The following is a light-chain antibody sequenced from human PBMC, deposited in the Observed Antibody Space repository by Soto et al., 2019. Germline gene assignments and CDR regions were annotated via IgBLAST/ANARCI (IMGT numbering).Light chain of an antibody. CDR3: QQYGSSPRT. J-gene: IGKJ1*01. Sequence: EIVLTQSPGTLSLSAGERATLSCRASQSVGSNFLAWYQQKPGQAPRLLIYNASNRATGIPDRFSGSGSGTDFTLTISRLEPEDFAVYYCQQYGSSPRTFGQGTKVDI. V-gene: IGKV3-20*01. CDR1: QSVGSNF. CDR2: NAS.